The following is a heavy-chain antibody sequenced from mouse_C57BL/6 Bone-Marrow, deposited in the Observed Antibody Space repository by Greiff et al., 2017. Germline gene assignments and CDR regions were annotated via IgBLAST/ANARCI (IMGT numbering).Heavy chain of an antibody. V-gene: IGHV1-5*01. CDR2: IYPGNSDT. J-gene: IGHJ4*01. Sequence: VQLQQSGTVLARPGASVKMSCKTSGYTFTSYWMHWVKQRPGQGLEWIGAIYPGNSDTSYNQKFKGKAKLTAVTSASTAYMERSSLTNEDAAVYYCTRVDYSNYVGGAMDYWGQGTSVTVSS. D-gene: IGHD2-5*01. CDR3: TRVDYSNYVGGAMDY. CDR1: GYTFTSYW.